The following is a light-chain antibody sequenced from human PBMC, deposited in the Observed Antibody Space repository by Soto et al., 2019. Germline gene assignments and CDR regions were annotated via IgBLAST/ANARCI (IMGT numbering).Light chain of an antibody. CDR2: DAS. V-gene: IGKV3-15*01. CDR3: QQYNNWPPLT. CDR1: QSVSSS. Sequence: EIVMTQSPATLSVSPGDRATLSCRASQSVSSSLAWYQQIPGQAPRLLIYDASTRATGIPARFGGSGSGPEFRRTISSLQSEDFAVYYCQQYNNWPPLTFGGGTKVELK. J-gene: IGKJ4*01.